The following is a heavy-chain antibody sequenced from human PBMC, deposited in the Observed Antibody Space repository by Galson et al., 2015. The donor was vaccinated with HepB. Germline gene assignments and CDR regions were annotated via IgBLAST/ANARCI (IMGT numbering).Heavy chain of an antibody. CDR1: GFTFSSYA. CDR2: ISYDGSNK. CDR3: AKLYFLIRVLGAYFDY. D-gene: IGHD2/OR15-2a*01. J-gene: IGHJ4*02. V-gene: IGHV3-30*04. Sequence: SLRLSCAASGFTFSSYAMHWVRQAPGKGLEWVAVISYDGSNKYYADSVKGRFTISRDNSKNTLYLQMNSLRAEDTAVYYCAKLYFLIRVLGAYFDYWGQGTLVTVSS.